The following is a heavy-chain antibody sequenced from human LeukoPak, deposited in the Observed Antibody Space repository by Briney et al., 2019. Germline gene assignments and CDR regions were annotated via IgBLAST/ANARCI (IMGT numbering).Heavy chain of an antibody. D-gene: IGHD3-3*01. J-gene: IGHJ6*03. CDR1: GFTFSSYA. CDR2: ISGSGGST. V-gene: IGHV3-23*01. Sequence: GGSLRLSCAASGFTFSSYAMSWVRQAPGKGPEWVSAISGSGGSTYYADSVKGRFTISRDNSKNTLYLQMNSLRAEDTAVYYCAKVRGYDPYYYYMDVWGKGTTVTVSS. CDR3: AKVRGYDPYYYYMDV.